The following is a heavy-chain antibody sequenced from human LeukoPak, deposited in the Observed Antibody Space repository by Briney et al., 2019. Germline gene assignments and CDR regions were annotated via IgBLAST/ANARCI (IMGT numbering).Heavy chain of an antibody. CDR2: INHSGST. CDR1: GGSFSGYY. J-gene: IGHJ5*02. V-gene: IGHV4-34*01. CDR3: ARDTYYYGSGT. D-gene: IGHD3-10*01. Sequence: PSETLSLTCAVYGGSFSGYYWSWIRQPPGKGLEWIGEINHSGSTNYNPSLKSRVTISVETSKNQFSLKLSSVTAADTAAYYCARDTYYYGSGTWGQGTLVTVSS.